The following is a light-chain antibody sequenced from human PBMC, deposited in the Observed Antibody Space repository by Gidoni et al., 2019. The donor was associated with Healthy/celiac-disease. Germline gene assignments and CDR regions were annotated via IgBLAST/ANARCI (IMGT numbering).Light chain of an antibody. CDR1: QSISSY. CDR2: AAS. Sequence: DIQMTHSPSSLSASVGDRVTITCRASQSISSYLNWYRQKPGKAPKLLIYAASSLQSGVPSRCSSSGSRTDFTLTISSLQPEDFATYYCQQSYSTPPTFGGGTKVEIK. V-gene: IGKV1-39*01. J-gene: IGKJ4*01. CDR3: QQSYSTPPT.